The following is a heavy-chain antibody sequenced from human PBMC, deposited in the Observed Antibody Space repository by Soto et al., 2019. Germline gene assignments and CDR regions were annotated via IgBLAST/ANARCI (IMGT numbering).Heavy chain of an antibody. CDR3: ARDPNFSLTFHYYCMDV. V-gene: IGHV1-69*04. Sequence: SVKVSCKASGGTFSSYTISWVRQAPGQGLEWMGRIIPILGIANYAQKFQGRVTITRDKSTSTVYMEVSSLTSEDTAVYYCARDPNFSLTFHYYCMDVWGQGTTVTVSS. CDR2: IIPILGIA. J-gene: IGHJ6*02. CDR1: GGTFSSYT.